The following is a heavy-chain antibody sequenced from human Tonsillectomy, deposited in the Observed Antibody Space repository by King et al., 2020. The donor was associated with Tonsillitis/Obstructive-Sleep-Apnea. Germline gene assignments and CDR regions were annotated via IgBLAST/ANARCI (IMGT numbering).Heavy chain of an antibody. V-gene: IGHV4-34*01. CDR3: ARLLLLTMVQGDAFDI. D-gene: IGHD3-10*01. J-gene: IGHJ3*02. CDR1: GGSFSGYY. CDR2: INHSGST. Sequence: VQLQQWGAGLLKPSETLSLTCAVYGGSFSGYYWTWIRQPPGKGLEWIGEINHSGSTNYTPSLKSRVTISVDTSKNQFSLKLSSVTATDTAVYYCARLLLLTMVQGDAFDIWGQGTMVTVSS.